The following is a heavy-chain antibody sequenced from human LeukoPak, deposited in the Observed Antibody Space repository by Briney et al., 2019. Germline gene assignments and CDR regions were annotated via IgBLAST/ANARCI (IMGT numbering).Heavy chain of an antibody. Sequence: GGSLRLSCAASGFTFSDYYMNWIRQAPGKGLEWVSYISGGRSDTNSADSVKGRFTISRDNAKNSLYLQMNSLRAEDTAVYYCARDRAAADLDYWGQGALVTVSS. CDR2: ISGGRSDT. V-gene: IGHV3-11*05. CDR1: GFTFSDYY. D-gene: IGHD6-13*01. CDR3: ARDRAAADLDY. J-gene: IGHJ4*02.